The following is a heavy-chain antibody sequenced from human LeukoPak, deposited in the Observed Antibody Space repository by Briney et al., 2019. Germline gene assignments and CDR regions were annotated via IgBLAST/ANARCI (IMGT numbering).Heavy chain of an antibody. J-gene: IGHJ4*02. CDR2: INTNIGNP. D-gene: IGHD3-10*01. Sequence: ASVKVSCKASGYTFTSYAMNRVRQAPGQGLEWMGWINTNIGNPTYAQGFTGRFVFSLDTSVSTAYLQISSLKAEDTAVYYCARSHYHGSGSYYTYWGQGTLVTVSS. CDR3: ARSHYHGSGSYYTY. CDR1: GYTFTSYA. V-gene: IGHV7-4-1*02.